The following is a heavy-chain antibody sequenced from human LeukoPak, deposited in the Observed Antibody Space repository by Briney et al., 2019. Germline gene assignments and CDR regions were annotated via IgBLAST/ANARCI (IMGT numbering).Heavy chain of an antibody. CDR1: GGAISRGDYY. Sequence: PLHTLCLTCTGCGGAISRGDYYWSWIRQPPGKGLEWIGYIYYSGSTYYNPSLKSRVTISVDTSKNQFSLKLSSVTAADTAVYYCARGGDIVATIPNDAFDIWGQGTMVTVSS. J-gene: IGHJ3*02. D-gene: IGHD5-12*01. V-gene: IGHV4-30-4*01. CDR2: IYYSGST. CDR3: ARGGDIVATIPNDAFDI.